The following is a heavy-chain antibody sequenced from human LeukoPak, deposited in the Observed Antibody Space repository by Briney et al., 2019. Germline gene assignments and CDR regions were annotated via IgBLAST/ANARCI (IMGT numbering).Heavy chain of an antibody. CDR3: AKDADSSGWYVNWFDP. CDR1: GFTSSTYA. J-gene: IGHJ5*02. V-gene: IGHV3-23*01. CDR2: ISGSGGST. D-gene: IGHD6-19*01. Sequence: GGSLKLSCAASGFTSSTYAMSWVRQAPGKGLEWVSAISGSGGSTYYADSVKGRFTISRDNSKNTLYLQMNSLRAGDTAVYYCAKDADSSGWYVNWFDPWGQGTLVTVSS.